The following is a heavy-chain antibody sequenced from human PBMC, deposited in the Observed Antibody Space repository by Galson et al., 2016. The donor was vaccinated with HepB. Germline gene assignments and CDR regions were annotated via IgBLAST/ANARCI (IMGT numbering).Heavy chain of an antibody. Sequence: SLRLSCAASGFSFSSYSMNWVRQAPGKGLEWVSSISDTSDYIYHADPLKGRFTISRYNTKNLAFLQMDSLRAEDTAVYYCARNLFSGAGYSVDYWGQGTLVTVSS. CDR1: GFSFSSYS. J-gene: IGHJ4*02. D-gene: IGHD2-15*01. CDR2: ISDTSDYI. CDR3: ARNLFSGAGYSVDY. V-gene: IGHV3-21*01.